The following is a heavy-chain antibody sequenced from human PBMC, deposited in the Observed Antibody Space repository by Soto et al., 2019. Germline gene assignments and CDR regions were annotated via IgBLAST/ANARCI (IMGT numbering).Heavy chain of an antibody. J-gene: IGHJ4*02. CDR3: TTNTVTKVDDY. CDR2: IKQDGSDK. D-gene: IGHD4-17*01. Sequence: EVQLVESGGGLVQPGGSLRLSCAASSFTFSNFWMSWVRQAPGKGLEWVASIKQDGSDKYYVDSEKGRFIISRDNAKNSLSLQMNSLRAEDTAVYFCTTNTVTKVDDYWGQGTLVTVSS. V-gene: IGHV3-7*03. CDR1: SFTFSNFW.